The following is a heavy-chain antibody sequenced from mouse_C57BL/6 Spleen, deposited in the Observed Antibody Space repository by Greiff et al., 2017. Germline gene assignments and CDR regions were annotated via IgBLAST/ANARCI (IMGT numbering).Heavy chain of an antibody. V-gene: IGHV5-17*01. CDR1: GFTFSDYG. Sequence: EVQLVESGGGLVKPGGSLKLSCAASGFTFSDYGMHWVRQAPEKGLEWVAYISSGSSTIYYADTVKGRLTISRDNAKNTLFLQMTSLRSEDTAMYYCARTTVVARYFDVWGTGTTVTVSS. J-gene: IGHJ1*03. CDR3: ARTTVVARYFDV. D-gene: IGHD1-1*01. CDR2: ISSGSSTI.